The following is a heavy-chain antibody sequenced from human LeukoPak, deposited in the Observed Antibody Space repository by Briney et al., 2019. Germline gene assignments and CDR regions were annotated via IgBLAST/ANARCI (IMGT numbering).Heavy chain of an antibody. D-gene: IGHD3-3*01. Sequence: ASVKVSCKASGGTFSSYAISWVRQATGQGLEWMGWMNPNSGNTGYAQKFQGRVTMTRNTSISTAYMELSSLRSEDTAVYYCARNVESLRYYDFWSGYPRGSRYYFDYWGQGTLVTVSS. CDR2: MNPNSGNT. J-gene: IGHJ4*02. CDR1: GGTFSSYA. CDR3: ARNVESLRYYDFWSGYPRGSRYYFDY. V-gene: IGHV1-8*02.